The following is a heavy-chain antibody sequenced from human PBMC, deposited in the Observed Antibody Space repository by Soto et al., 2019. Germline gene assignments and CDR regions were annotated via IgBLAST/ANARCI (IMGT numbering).Heavy chain of an antibody. V-gene: IGHV3-74*01. J-gene: IGHJ4*02. CDR1: GFNFNTYW. CDR3: ARTIHGDSTGAFDY. D-gene: IGHD2-21*02. Sequence: GGSLRLSCAASGFNFNTYWMHWVRQAPGKGLVWVSRIDNDGSSTTYADSVKGRFTISRDNFKNTLFLQMNSLRAEDTAVYCCARTIHGDSTGAFDYWGLGTLVTVSS. CDR2: IDNDGSST.